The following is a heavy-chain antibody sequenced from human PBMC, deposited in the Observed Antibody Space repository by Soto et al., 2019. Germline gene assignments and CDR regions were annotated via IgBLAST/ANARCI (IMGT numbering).Heavy chain of an antibody. Sequence: QLHLQESGPGLVKPSETLSLTCSVSGYSVSSSDYYWAWIRQPPGKGLEWIGSMFYSGLTYYNPSPKSRVTLSVDTSKNHFSVRLNSVTAADTAVYYCAPLTVSLSGPYGIHVWGQGTTVTVSS. CDR2: MFYSGLT. D-gene: IGHD2-15*01. J-gene: IGHJ6*02. CDR1: GYSVSSSDYY. V-gene: IGHV4-39*01. CDR3: APLTVSLSGPYGIHV.